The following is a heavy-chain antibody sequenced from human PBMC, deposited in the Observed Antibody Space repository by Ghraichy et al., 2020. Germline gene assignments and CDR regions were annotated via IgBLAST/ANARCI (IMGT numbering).Heavy chain of an antibody. V-gene: IGHV1-2*02. D-gene: IGHD3-9*01. CDR2: INPNSGGT. CDR3: ARAGRYYDILTGYSPHYYYYMDV. CDR1: VYTFTGYY. Sequence: ASVKVSCKASVYTFTGYYMHWVRQAPGQGLEWMGWINPNSGGTNYAQKFQGRVTMTRDTSISTAYMELSRLRSDDTAVYYCARAGRYYDILTGYSPHYYYYMDVWGKGTTVTVSS. J-gene: IGHJ6*03.